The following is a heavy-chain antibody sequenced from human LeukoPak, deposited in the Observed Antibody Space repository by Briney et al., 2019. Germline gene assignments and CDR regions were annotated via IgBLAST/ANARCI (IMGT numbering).Heavy chain of an antibody. J-gene: IGHJ4*02. CDR3: ARAGRDYGDYVAY. Sequence: QPGGSLRLSCAASGFTFSSYWMSWVRQAPGKGLEWVANIKQDGSEKYYVDSVKGRFTISRDNAKNPLYLQMNSLRAEDTAVYYCARAGRDYGDYVAYWGQGTLVTVSS. CDR1: GFTFSSYW. CDR2: IKQDGSEK. V-gene: IGHV3-7*01. D-gene: IGHD4-17*01.